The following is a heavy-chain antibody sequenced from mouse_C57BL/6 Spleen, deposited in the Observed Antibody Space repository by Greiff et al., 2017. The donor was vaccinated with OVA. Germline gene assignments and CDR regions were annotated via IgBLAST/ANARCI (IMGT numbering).Heavy chain of an antibody. CDR2: IDPETGGT. CDR3: TGGPNWDYDMGY. CDR1: GYTFTDYE. V-gene: IGHV1-15*01. Sequence: VQLQQSGAELVRPGASVTLSCKASGYTFTDYEMHWVKQTPVHGLEWIGAIDPETGGTTYNQKFKGKAILTADKSSSTAYMELRSLTSEDSAVYYCTGGPNWDYDMGYWGQGTSVTVSS. D-gene: IGHD4-1*01. J-gene: IGHJ4*01.